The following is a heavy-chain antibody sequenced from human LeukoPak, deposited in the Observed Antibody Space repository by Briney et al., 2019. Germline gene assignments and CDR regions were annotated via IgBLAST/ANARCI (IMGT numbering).Heavy chain of an antibody. V-gene: IGHV3-7*01. Sequence: GGSLRLSCAASGFTFSSYWMNWVRQAPGKGLEWVANIKQDGSEKYYVDSVKGRFTISRDNAKNSLYLQVNSLRAEDTAVYYCARDLYPIRFDYWGQGTLVTVSS. CDR1: GFTFSSYW. CDR3: ARDLYPIRFDY. J-gene: IGHJ4*02. CDR2: IKQDGSEK. D-gene: IGHD2-2*02.